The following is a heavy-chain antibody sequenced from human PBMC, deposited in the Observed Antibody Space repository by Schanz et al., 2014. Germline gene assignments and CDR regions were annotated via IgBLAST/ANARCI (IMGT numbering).Heavy chain of an antibody. J-gene: IGHJ5*02. CDR1: GFTFSTYA. CDR2: ISNDGSSK. Sequence: QVQLVESGGGVVQPGRSLRLSCAASGFTFSTYAMHWVRQAPGKGLEWVAYISNDGSSKYYADSVKGRFTISRDNSKNTLYLQMNSLRADDTAVYYCAKELYSGSHYGWFDPWGQGTLVTVSS. CDR3: AKELYSGSHYGWFDP. D-gene: IGHD1-26*01. V-gene: IGHV3-30*07.